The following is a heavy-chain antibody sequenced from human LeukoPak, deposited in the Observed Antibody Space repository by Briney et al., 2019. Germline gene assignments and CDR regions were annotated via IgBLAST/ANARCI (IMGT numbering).Heavy chain of an antibody. CDR2: IKQDGSEK. D-gene: IGHD6-13*01. Sequence: GGSLRLSCAASGFTFSSYWMSWVRQAPGKGLEWVANIKQDGSEKYYLDSVKGRFTISRDNAKNSLYLQMNSLRAEDTAVYYCARDAIAAVSDYWGQGTLVTVSS. CDR3: ARDAIAAVSDY. CDR1: GFTFSSYW. J-gene: IGHJ4*02. V-gene: IGHV3-7*01.